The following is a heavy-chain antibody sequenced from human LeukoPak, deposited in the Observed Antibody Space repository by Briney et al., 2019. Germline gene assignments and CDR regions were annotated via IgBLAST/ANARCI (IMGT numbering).Heavy chain of an antibody. V-gene: IGHV3-11*01. Sequence: GGSLRLSCAASGFTFSDHYMSWIRQAPGKGLEGVSYISYSGTTIYYADSVKGRFTISRDNARNSLYLQMNSLRADGTAMYYCARVSATTVTIYSWGQGTLVTVSS. CDR3: ARVSATTVTIYS. CDR2: ISYSGTTI. D-gene: IGHD4-17*01. CDR1: GFTFSDHY. J-gene: IGHJ4*02.